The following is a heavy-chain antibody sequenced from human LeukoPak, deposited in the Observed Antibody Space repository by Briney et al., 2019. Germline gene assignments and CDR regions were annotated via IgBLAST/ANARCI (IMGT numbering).Heavy chain of an antibody. D-gene: IGHD6-19*01. CDR2: ISYDGSNK. CDR3: PSCFGPDAEAWAVAPGIDY. J-gene: IGHJ4*02. Sequence: GGSLRLSCAASGFTFSSYAMHWVRQAPGKGLEWVAVISYDGSNKYYADSVKGRFTISRDNSKNTLYLQMNSLRAEDTAVYYCPSCFGPDAEAWAVAPGIDYWGQGTLVTVSS. CDR1: GFTFSSYA. V-gene: IGHV3-30-3*01.